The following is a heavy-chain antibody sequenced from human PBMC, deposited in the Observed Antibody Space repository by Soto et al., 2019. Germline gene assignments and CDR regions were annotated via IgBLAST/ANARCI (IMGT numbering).Heavy chain of an antibody. CDR3: ARQIYDSDTGPNFQYYFDS. CDR2: IDPSDSQT. Sequence: PGESLKISCKGSGYSFAGYWITWVRQKPGKGLEWMGRIDPSDSQTYYSPSFRGHVTISVTKSITTVFLQWSSLRASDTAMYYCARQIYDSDTGPNFQYYFDSWGQGTTVTVSP. J-gene: IGHJ4*02. D-gene: IGHD3-22*01. V-gene: IGHV5-10-1*01. CDR1: GYSFAGYW.